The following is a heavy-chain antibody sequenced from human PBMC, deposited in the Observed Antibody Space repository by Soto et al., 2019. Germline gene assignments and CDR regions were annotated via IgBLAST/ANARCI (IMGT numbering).Heavy chain of an antibody. Sequence: EVQLLESGGGLVQPGGSLRLSCAASGFTFSSYAMRWVRQAPVKGLAWVSAISGSGDSTYYADSVKGRFTISRDNSKNTLYLQMNSLRAADTAVYYCARRGSGSYYDYWGQGTLVTVSS. V-gene: IGHV3-23*01. D-gene: IGHD1-26*01. CDR2: ISGSGDST. CDR1: GFTFSSYA. CDR3: ARRGSGSYYDY. J-gene: IGHJ4*02.